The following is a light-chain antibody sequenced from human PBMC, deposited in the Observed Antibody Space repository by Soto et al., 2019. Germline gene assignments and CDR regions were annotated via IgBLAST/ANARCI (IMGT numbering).Light chain of an antibody. V-gene: IGLV2-18*02. CDR3: SSYTSSATLI. J-gene: IGLJ2*01. Sequence: QSALTQPPSVSGSPGKSVTISCTGTSSDVGDYNRVSWYQQSPGTAPKLIIYEVNNRPSGVPDRFSGSKSGNTASLTISGLQAEDEAVYHCSSYTSSATLIFGGGTKLTVL. CDR2: EVN. CDR1: SSDVGDYNR.